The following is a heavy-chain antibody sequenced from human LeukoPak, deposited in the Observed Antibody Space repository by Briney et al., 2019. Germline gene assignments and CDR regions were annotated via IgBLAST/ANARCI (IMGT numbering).Heavy chain of an antibody. CDR3: ARGGLHLTGYYIMGYPGNYGMDV. J-gene: IGHJ6*02. CDR2: INHSGST. D-gene: IGHD3-9*01. CDR1: GGSFSGYY. V-gene: IGHV4-34*01. Sequence: KASETLSLTCAVYGGSFSGYYWSWIRQPPGKGLEWIGEINHSGSTNYNPSLKSRVTISVDTSKNQFSLKLSSVTAADTAVYYCARGGLHLTGYYIMGYPGNYGMDVWGQGTTVTVSS.